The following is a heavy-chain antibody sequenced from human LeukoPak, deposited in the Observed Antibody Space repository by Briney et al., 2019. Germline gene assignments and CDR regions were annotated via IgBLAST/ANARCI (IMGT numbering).Heavy chain of an antibody. CDR3: ARRGAAPPDAFDI. CDR2: IYPGDSDT. D-gene: IGHD4/OR15-4a*01. J-gene: IGHJ3*02. Sequence: KIGESLKISCKGSGYSFTSYWIGWVRQMPGKGLEWMGIIYPGDSDTRYSPSFQGQVTISADKSINTAYLQWSSLRASDTAIYYCARRGAAPPDAFDIWGQGTMVTVSS. CDR1: GYSFTSYW. V-gene: IGHV5-51*01.